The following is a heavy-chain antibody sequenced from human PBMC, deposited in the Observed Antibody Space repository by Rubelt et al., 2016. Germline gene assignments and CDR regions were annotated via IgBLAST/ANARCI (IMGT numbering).Heavy chain of an antibody. CDR3: ARGRLRGIDY. Sequence: QVQLQQWGAGLLKPSETLSLTCAVYGGSFSGYYWSWIRQPPGKGLEWIGEINHSGSTNYNPSLKSLVTISVDTSKNQCSLKLSSVSAADTAVYYCARGRLRGIDYWGQGTLVTVSS. J-gene: IGHJ4*02. CDR2: INHSGST. D-gene: IGHD5-12*01. CDR1: GGSFSGYY. V-gene: IGHV4-34*01.